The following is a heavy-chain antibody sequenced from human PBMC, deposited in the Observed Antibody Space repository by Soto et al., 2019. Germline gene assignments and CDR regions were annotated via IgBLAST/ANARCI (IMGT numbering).Heavy chain of an antibody. CDR3: AKTAYGDYVAY. J-gene: IGHJ4*02. CDR2: ISSSGGST. CDR1: GFTFSSYA. V-gene: IGHV3-23*01. Sequence: HPGGSLRLSCAASGFTFSSYAMNWVRQAPRKGLEWLSTISSSGGSTYYADSVKGRFTISRDNSKDTLYLQMDSLRVEDTAVYYCAKTAYGDYVAYWGQGALVTVSS. D-gene: IGHD4-17*01.